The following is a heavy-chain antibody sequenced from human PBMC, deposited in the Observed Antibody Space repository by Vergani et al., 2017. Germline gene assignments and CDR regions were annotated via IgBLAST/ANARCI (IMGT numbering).Heavy chain of an antibody. CDR1: GASITSGSFY. CDR3: VRASWSSDLSGVYWFDP. D-gene: IGHD3-3*01. Sequence: VHLNEAGPGLVKPSQTLSLTCTVSGASITSGSFYWSWIRQPAGKGLEWIGRIHARGTKIYNPSLRCLVPLSGETSKNQLSLKMISMTAADTAFYYCVRASWSSDLSGVYWFDPWGQGTLVSVSS. CDR2: IHARGTK. V-gene: IGHV4-61*02. J-gene: IGHJ5*02.